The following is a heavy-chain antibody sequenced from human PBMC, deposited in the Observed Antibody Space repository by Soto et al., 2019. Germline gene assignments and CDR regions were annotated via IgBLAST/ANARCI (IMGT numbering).Heavy chain of an antibody. CDR2: ISGSGGST. D-gene: IGHD3-16*01. V-gene: IGHV3-23*01. J-gene: IGHJ4*02. CDR3: AKVYGSYDYFDY. CDR1: GFTFSSYA. Sequence: EVQLLESGGGLVQPGGSLRLSCAASGFTFSSYAMSWVRQAPGKGLEWVSAISGSGGSTYYAESVKGRFTISRDNSKNTLYLQMNSLRAEDTAVYYCAKVYGSYDYFDYWGQGTLVTVSS.